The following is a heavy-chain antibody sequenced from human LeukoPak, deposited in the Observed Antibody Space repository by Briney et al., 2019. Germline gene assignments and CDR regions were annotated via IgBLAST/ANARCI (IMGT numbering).Heavy chain of an antibody. CDR3: ARGWRGSGPDNWFDP. CDR1: GGSISSYY. V-gene: IGHV4-59*01. Sequence: PSETLSLTCSVSGGSISSYYWSWIRQPPGKGLEWIGYIYYSGSTNYNPSLKSRVTISVDTSKNQFSLKLSSVTAADTAVYYCARGWRGSGPDNWFDPWGQGTLVTVSS. J-gene: IGHJ5*02. CDR2: IYYSGST. D-gene: IGHD3-10*01.